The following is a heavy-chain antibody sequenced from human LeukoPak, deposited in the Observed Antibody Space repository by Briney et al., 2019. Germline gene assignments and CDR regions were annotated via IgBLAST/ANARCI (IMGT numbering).Heavy chain of an antibody. CDR1: GFTFSDYD. Sequence: PGGSLRLSCAASGFTFSDYDMHWVRQAPGKGLEWVSSISSSSSYIYYADSVKGRFTISRDNAKNSLYLQMNSLRAEDTAVYYCARDPGMRYYDILTGYSDAFDIWGQGTMVTVSS. CDR3: ARDPGMRYYDILTGYSDAFDI. V-gene: IGHV3-21*01. CDR2: ISSSSSYI. D-gene: IGHD3-9*01. J-gene: IGHJ3*02.